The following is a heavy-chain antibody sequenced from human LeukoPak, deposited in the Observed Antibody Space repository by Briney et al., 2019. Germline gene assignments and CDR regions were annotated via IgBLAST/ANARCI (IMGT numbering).Heavy chain of an antibody. V-gene: IGHV5-51*01. CDR1: GYSFTSYW. D-gene: IGHD6-19*01. Sequence: GEALKISCKGSGYSFTSYWIGWGRQRPGEGLEWMGIIYPGDSDTRYSPSFQGQVTISADKSISTAYLQWSSLKASDTAMYYCARHSAVALGSVFDYWGQGTLVTVSS. CDR2: IYPGDSDT. CDR3: ARHSAVALGSVFDY. J-gene: IGHJ4*02.